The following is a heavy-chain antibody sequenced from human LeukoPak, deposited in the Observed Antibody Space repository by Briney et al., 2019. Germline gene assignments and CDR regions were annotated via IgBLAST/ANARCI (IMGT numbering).Heavy chain of an antibody. CDR3: TRRPRGYYYMDV. Sequence: GESLQISCKASGYSFTSHWIGWVRQMPGKGLEWMGIIYPHDSDTRYSPSFQGQVTISADKSISTAYLQWSSLKASDTAMYYCTRRPRGYYYMDVWGKGTTVTVPS. CDR2: IYPHDSDT. J-gene: IGHJ6*03. V-gene: IGHV5-51*01. D-gene: IGHD2-15*01. CDR1: GYSFTSHW.